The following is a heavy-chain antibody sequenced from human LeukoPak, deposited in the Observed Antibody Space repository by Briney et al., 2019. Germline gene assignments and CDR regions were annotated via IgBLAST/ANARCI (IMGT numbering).Heavy chain of an antibody. J-gene: IGHJ5*02. CDR3: ARLSGYCSSTSCWTWFDP. Sequence: SSETLSLTCTVSGGSISSSSCYWGWIRQPPGKGLEWIGSIYYSGSTYYNPSLKSRVTISVDTSKNQFSLKLSSVTAADTAVYYCARLSGYCSSTSCWTWFDPWGQGTLVTVSS. V-gene: IGHV4-39*01. D-gene: IGHD2-2*03. CDR1: GGSISSSSCY. CDR2: IYYSGST.